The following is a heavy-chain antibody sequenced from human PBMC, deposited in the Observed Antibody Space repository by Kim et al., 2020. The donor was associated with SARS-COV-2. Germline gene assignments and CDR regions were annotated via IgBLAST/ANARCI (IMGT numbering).Heavy chain of an antibody. D-gene: IGHD6-19*01. J-gene: IGHJ4*02. CDR2: IKQDGNEK. Sequence: GGSLRLSCAASGFTFSSYWMSWVRQAPGKGLEWVANIKQDGNEKYCVDSVKGRFTISRDNAKNSMLYLQMNSLRAEDTAVYYCARVSSGWYPDYWGQGTL. CDR3: ARVSSGWYPDY. V-gene: IGHV3-7*05. CDR1: GFTFSSYW.